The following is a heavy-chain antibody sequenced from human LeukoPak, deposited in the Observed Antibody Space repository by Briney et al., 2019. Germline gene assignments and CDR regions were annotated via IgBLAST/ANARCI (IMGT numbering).Heavy chain of an antibody. Sequence: ASVKLSCKASGGTFSSYAMSWVRQAPGQGLEWMGGIIPIFGTTNYAQKFQGRVTITADESTSTVYMELSSLSSEDTAVYYCARGSGWGSLWGQGTLVTVSS. V-gene: IGHV1-69*01. J-gene: IGHJ4*02. CDR2: IIPIFGTT. CDR1: GGTFSSYA. CDR3: ARGSGWGSL. D-gene: IGHD6-19*01.